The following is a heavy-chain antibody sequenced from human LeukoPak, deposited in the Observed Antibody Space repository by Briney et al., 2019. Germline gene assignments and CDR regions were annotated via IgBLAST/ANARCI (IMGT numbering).Heavy chain of an antibody. V-gene: IGHV3-23*01. CDR1: GFTFSSYA. J-gene: IGHJ5*02. D-gene: IGHD6-19*01. CDR2: ISGSGGSK. CDR3: AKGSGWLNWFDP. Sequence: GGSLRLSCAASGFTFSSYAMSWARQAPGKGLEWVSAISGSGGSKYYADSVKGRLTISRDNFKNTLYLQMKSLRAEDTAVYYCAKGSGWLNWFDPWGQGTLVTVSS.